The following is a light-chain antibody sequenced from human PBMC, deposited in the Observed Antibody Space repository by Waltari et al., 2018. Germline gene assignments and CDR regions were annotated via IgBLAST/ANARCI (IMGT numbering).Light chain of an antibody. V-gene: IGLV1-47*01. J-gene: IGLJ3*02. CDR2: RNN. Sequence: QSVLTQPPSASGTPGQRVTISCSGSSSNNGSNYVNWYQQLPGTAPKLLIFRNNQRPSGVPDRFSGSRSGTSASLAISGLRSDDEADYYCAAWDDSLSGFWVFGGGTKLTVL. CDR3: AAWDDSLSGFWV. CDR1: SSNNGSNY.